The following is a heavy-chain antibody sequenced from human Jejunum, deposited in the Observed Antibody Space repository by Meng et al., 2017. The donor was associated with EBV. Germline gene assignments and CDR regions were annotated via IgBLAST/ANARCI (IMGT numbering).Heavy chain of an antibody. CDR2: IYWDENK. J-gene: IGHJ5*02. V-gene: IGHV2-5*02. CDR3: ARRYGDYVRYFDA. CDR1: GFSLSTSGVG. Sequence: QITLKESGPTLVKPXETLTLTCTVSGFSLSTSGVGVGWIRQPPGKALEWLAHIYWDENKRYSTSLRSRLSIMKDTSKSQVVLTMTNMDPVDTATYYCARRYGDYVRYFDAWGQGILGTVSS. D-gene: IGHD4-17*01.